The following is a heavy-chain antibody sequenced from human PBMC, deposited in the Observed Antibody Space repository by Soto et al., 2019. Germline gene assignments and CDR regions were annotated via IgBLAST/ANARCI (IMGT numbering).Heavy chain of an antibody. V-gene: IGHV4-39*01. CDR1: GGSISSSSYH. CDR2: IHYSGTT. J-gene: IGHJ4*02. Sequence: QLQLQESGPGLVKPSETLSLTCTVSGGSISSSSYHWGWIRQPPGKGLEWIGSIHYSGTTYYNPSLKSRVTISVDTSKNHFSLKLSSVTAADTAVYFCARQKPLLYWGQGTLVTVSS. D-gene: IGHD1-26*01. CDR3: ARQKPLLY.